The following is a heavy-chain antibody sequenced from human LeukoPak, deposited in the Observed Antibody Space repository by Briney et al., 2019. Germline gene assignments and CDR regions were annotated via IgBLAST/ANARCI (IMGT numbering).Heavy chain of an antibody. CDR1: GFTFTTSA. CDR2: YVVGSGNT. J-gene: IGHJ3*02. V-gene: IGHV1-58*01. CDR3: AAVPNANAWYWDDAFDI. D-gene: IGHD2-8*02. Sequence: SVKVSCKASGFTFTTSAVQWVRQARGQRLEWIGRYVVGSGNTDHAQKFQGRLTITRDISTSTAYMELSSLTSDDTAVYYWAAVPNANAWYWDDAFDIWGQGTMATVSS.